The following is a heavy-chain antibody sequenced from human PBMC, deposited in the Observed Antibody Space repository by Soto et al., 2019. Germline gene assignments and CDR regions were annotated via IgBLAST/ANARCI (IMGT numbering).Heavy chain of an antibody. CDR3: ARHSNLNYDFRGDYSSYYYYYRDV. CDR2: IYYSGNT. V-gene: IGHV4-39*01. CDR1: GGSISSTSYY. D-gene: IGHD3-3*01. J-gene: IGHJ6*03. Sequence: LSLTCTVSGGSISSTSYYWGWIRQPPGTGLERIGNIYYSGNTYYNSSLKSRVTISVDTSKNQFSLKLGSVTAADTAVYYCARHSNLNYDFRGDYSSYYYYYRDVWGKGTTVTVSS.